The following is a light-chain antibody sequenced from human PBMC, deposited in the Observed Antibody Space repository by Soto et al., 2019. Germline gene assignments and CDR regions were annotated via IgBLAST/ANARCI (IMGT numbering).Light chain of an antibody. J-gene: IGLJ1*01. CDR3: SSYTSSSTLYV. CDR1: SSDVGGYNY. V-gene: IGLV2-14*01. CDR2: DVS. Sequence: QSALTQPASVSGSPGLSITISCTGTSSDVGGYNYVSWYQQHPGKAPKLMIYDVSNRPSGVSNRFSGSKSGNTASLTLSGLQAEDEADYYCSSYTSSSTLYVFGTGTKLTVL.